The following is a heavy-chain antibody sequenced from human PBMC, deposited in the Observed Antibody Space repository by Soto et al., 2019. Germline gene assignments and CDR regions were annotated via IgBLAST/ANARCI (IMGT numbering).Heavy chain of an antibody. Sequence: SETLSLTCTVSGGSISSYYWSWIRQPPGKGLEWIGYIYYSGSTNYNPSLKSRVTISVDTPKNQFSLKLSSVTAADTAVYYCARRYGYSFDYWGQGTLVTVSS. CDR2: IYYSGST. CDR1: GGSISSYY. J-gene: IGHJ4*02. CDR3: ARRYGYSFDY. V-gene: IGHV4-59*08. D-gene: IGHD1-1*01.